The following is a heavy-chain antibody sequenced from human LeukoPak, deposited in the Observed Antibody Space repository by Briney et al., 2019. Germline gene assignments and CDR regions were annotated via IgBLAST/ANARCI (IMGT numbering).Heavy chain of an antibody. CDR1: GYSFTNYW. CDR3: ARQGRTPDGYKILDY. V-gene: IGHV5-51*01. J-gene: IGHJ4*02. CDR2: IYPGDSDT. D-gene: IGHD5-24*01. Sequence: GESLKISCKGSGYSFTNYWIGWVRQMPGKGLEWMGIIYPGDSDTRYSPSFQGQVTISADKSISTAYLQWSSLKASDTAMYYCARQGRTPDGYKILDYWGQGTLVTVSS.